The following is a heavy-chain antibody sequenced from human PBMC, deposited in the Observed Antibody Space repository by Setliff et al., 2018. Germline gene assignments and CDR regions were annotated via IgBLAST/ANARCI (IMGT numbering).Heavy chain of an antibody. CDR1: GFTFNNYW. J-gene: IGHJ4*02. CDR2: IKQDGSEK. V-gene: IGHV3-7*03. Sequence: GGSLRLSCEAFGFTFNNYWMSWVRQAPGKGLEWVASIKQDGSEKFYVDSVKGRFTISRDNAKNSLYLQMNSLRAEDTAVYYCARPLGTYPATFDYWGQGTLVTVSS. D-gene: IGHD1-26*01. CDR3: ARPLGTYPATFDY.